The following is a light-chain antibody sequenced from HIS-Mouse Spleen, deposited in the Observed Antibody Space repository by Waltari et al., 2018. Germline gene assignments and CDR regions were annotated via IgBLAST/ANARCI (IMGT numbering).Light chain of an antibody. J-gene: IGKJ1*01. CDR3: QKYNSAPRT. CDR2: AAS. V-gene: IGKV1-27*01. Sequence: DIQMTQSPSSLSASVGDRVTITCRASQGLSNYLAWDQQQPGKVPKLLIYAASTLQSGVPSRFSGSGSGTDFTLTISSLQPEDVATYYCQKYNSAPRTFGQGTKVEIK. CDR1: QGLSNY.